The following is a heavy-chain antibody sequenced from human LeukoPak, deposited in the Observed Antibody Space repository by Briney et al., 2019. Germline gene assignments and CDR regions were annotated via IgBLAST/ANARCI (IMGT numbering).Heavy chain of an antibody. CDR2: IYSDGRT. CDR3: ARAKPKNMVRGLIMRRESRYYFDY. V-gene: IGHV3-53*01. D-gene: IGHD3-10*01. J-gene: IGHJ4*02. CDR1: GFIVSNKY. Sequence: GGSLRLSCAASGFIVSNKYMTWVRQAPGKGLEWVSLIYSDGRTYYADSVKGRFTISRDNSKSTLYIQMNSLRAEDTAVYYCARAKPKNMVRGLIMRRESRYYFDYWGQGTLVTVSS.